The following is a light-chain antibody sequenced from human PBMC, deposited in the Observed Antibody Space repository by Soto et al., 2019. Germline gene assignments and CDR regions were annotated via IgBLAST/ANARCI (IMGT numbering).Light chain of an antibody. CDR1: QAIRND. J-gene: IGKJ1*01. Sequence: IEMTQSPSSLSASVGDRVTITCRASQAIRNDLGWYQQKPGKAPNLLIFGASNLQAGVPVRFSASGSGTNFTLTISNLQPEDFASYYCLQDYTYPWTFGQGTKVDI. CDR3: LQDYTYPWT. V-gene: IGKV1-6*01. CDR2: GAS.